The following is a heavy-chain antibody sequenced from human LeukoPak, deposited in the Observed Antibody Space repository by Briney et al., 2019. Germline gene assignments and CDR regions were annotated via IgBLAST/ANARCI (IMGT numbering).Heavy chain of an antibody. CDR2: IYYNGDT. V-gene: IGHV4-39*07. Sequence: SETLSLTCSVSGGSISSSRSYWGWTRQTPRKGLEWVGSIYYNGDTYHNPSFKSRASMSVDTAKNQISLILTSVTAADTAVYYCSREGYSCPNWFDTWGQGTLVTVSS. D-gene: IGHD4-11*01. CDR3: SREGYSCPNWFDT. CDR1: GGSISSSRSY. J-gene: IGHJ5*02.